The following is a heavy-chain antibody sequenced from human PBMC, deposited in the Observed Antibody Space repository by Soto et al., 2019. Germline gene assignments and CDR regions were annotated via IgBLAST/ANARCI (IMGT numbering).Heavy chain of an antibody. Sequence: ASVKVSCKVSGYTLTELSMHWVRQAPGKGLEWMGGFDPEDGETIYAQKFQGRVTMTEDTSTDTAYMELSSLRSEDTAVYYCATGLVATSPHSALDYYGMDVWGQGTTVTVSS. D-gene: IGHD5-12*01. V-gene: IGHV1-24*01. CDR2: FDPEDGET. J-gene: IGHJ6*02. CDR1: GYTLTELS. CDR3: ATGLVATSPHSALDYYGMDV.